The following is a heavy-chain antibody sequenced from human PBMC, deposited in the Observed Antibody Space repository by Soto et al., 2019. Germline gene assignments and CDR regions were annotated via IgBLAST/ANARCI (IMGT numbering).Heavy chain of an antibody. J-gene: IGHJ4*02. CDR1: GYTFTSYG. CDR2: ISVYNGNT. V-gene: IGHV1-18*04. D-gene: IGHD1-26*01. CDR3: ARDLSSRQYSGSSSHGEN. Sequence: ASVKVSCKASGYTFTSYGISWVRQAPGQGLEWMGWISVYNGNTKYAQKLQGRVTMTADTSTSTAYMELRSLRSDDTAVYYCARDLSSRQYSGSSSHGENWGQGTLVTVSS.